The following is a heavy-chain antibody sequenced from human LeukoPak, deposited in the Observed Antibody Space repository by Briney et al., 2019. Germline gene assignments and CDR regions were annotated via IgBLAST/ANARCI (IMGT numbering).Heavy chain of an antibody. CDR3: ARAIGGYGDYGPYWFDP. J-gene: IGHJ5*02. D-gene: IGHD4/OR15-4a*01. V-gene: IGHV4-4*07. Sequence: SETLSLTCSASGGSMSNYYWTWIRQPAGKGLEWIGRIYTSGSTNYNSSLKSRVTMSIDTPKTQFSLKLSSVTAADTAVYYCARAIGGYGDYGPYWFDPWGQGTLVTVSS. CDR1: GGSMSNYY. CDR2: IYTSGST.